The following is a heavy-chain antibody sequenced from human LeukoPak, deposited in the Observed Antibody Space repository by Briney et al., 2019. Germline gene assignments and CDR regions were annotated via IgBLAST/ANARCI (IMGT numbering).Heavy chain of an antibody. D-gene: IGHD2-15*01. CDR2: THNGGRT. CDR1: GFTVSSNY. J-gene: IGHJ6*04. CDR3: ARHCSGFGCSPPWGYYGMDV. Sequence: GGSLRLSCAASGFTVSSNYMSSVRQAPGKGLGWVSVTHNGGRTYYIDSVKGRFIISRDNSKNTLYLQMNSLRAEDTAVYYCARHCSGFGCSPPWGYYGMDVWGKGTTVTVSS. V-gene: IGHV3-53*01.